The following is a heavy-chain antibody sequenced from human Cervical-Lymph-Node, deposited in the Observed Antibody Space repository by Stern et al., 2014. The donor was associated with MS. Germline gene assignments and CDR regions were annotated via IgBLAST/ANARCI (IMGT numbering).Heavy chain of an antibody. Sequence: QVQLGQSGAEVTKPGSSVKASCKASGGTFSKFPSSWVRQAPGQGLEWMGGIFPVFGTPTYAQEFRGRVTITADVSTSTVYMELSSLRSDDTAVYYCALSSETSDRWYSPGYDLWGQGTLVTVSS. D-gene: IGHD6-13*01. V-gene: IGHV1-69*01. CDR2: IFPVFGTP. CDR1: GGTFSKFP. J-gene: IGHJ5*02. CDR3: ALSSETSDRWYSPGYDL.